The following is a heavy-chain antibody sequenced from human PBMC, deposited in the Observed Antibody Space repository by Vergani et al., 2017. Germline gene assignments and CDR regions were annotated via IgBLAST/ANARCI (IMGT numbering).Heavy chain of an antibody. V-gene: IGHV4-31*03. Sequence: QVQLQESGPGLVKPSQTLSITCTVSGGSISSGGYYWSWIRQHPGKGLEWIRYIYYSGSTYYNPSLKSRVTISVDTSKNQFSLKLSSVTAADTAVYYCRSSSTIKRRAFDIWGQGTMVTVSS. D-gene: IGHD2-2*01. CDR2: IYYSGST. J-gene: IGHJ3*02. CDR3: RSSSTIKRRAFDI. CDR1: GGSISSGGYY.